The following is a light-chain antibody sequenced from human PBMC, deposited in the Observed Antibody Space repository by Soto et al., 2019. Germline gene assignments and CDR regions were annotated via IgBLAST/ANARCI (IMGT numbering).Light chain of an antibody. CDR2: EGN. V-gene: IGLV2-23*01. J-gene: IGLJ1*01. CDR3: CSYARSSTYV. Sequence: QSALTQPASVSGSPGQSITISCTGTSSDIGSYNLVSWYQQHPGKAPKLMIYEGNKRPSGVSNRFSGSKSGNTASLTISGLQTEDEADYYCCSYARSSTYVFGTGTKLTVL. CDR1: SSDIGSYNL.